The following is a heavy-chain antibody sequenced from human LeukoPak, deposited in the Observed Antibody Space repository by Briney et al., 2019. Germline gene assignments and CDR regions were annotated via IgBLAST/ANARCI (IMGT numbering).Heavy chain of an antibody. CDR3: ARHQLRAGINDAFDI. CDR2: IYYSGST. V-gene: IGHV4-59*08. J-gene: IGHJ3*02. Sequence: SETLSLTCTVSGDSISSYYWSWIRQPPGKGLEWIGYIYYSGSTNYNPSLKSRVTISVDTSKNQFSLKLSSVTAADTAVYYCARHQLRAGINDAFDIWGQGTMVTVSS. CDR1: GDSISSYY. D-gene: IGHD5-24*01.